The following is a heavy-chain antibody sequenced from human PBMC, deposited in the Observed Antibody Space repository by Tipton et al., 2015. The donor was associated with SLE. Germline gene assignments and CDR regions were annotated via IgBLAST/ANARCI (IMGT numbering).Heavy chain of an antibody. CDR2: VYHNGAT. Sequence: TLSLTCTVSGYSISNGYYWGWIRQPPGKGLEWIGSVYHNGATYYNPSLKSRVTISVDTSKNQFSLKLSSVTAADTAVYYCARGLLEPGDYWGKGTLVTVSS. D-gene: IGHD3-3*01. CDR3: ARGLLEPGDY. V-gene: IGHV4-38-2*02. CDR1: GYSISNGYY. J-gene: IGHJ4*02.